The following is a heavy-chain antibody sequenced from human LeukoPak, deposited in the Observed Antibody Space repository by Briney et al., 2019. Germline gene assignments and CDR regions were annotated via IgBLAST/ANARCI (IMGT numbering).Heavy chain of an antibody. J-gene: IGHJ5*02. CDR1: GGSISSYY. CDR2: IYYSGST. CDR3: ARGGAVTYYDILTDVNWFDP. Sequence: PSETLSLTCTVSGGSISSYYWSWIRQPPGKGLEWIGYIYYSGSTNYNPSLKSRVTISVDTSKNQFSLKLSSVTAADTAVYYCARGGAVTYYDILTDVNWFDPWGQGTLVTVSS. D-gene: IGHD3-9*01. V-gene: IGHV4-59*01.